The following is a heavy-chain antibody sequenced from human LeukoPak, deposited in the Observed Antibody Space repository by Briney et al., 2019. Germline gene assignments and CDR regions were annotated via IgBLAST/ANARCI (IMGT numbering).Heavy chain of an antibody. CDR2: MNPNSGNT. CDR3: ARERGWGFDP. J-gene: IGHJ5*02. D-gene: IGHD6-19*01. V-gene: IGHV1-8*03. Sequence: ASVKVSCKASGYTFTSYGISWVRQAPGQGLEWMGWMNPNSGNTGYAQKFQGRVTITRNTSISTAYMELSSLRSEDTAVYYCARERGWGFDPWGQGTLVTVSS. CDR1: GYTFTSYG.